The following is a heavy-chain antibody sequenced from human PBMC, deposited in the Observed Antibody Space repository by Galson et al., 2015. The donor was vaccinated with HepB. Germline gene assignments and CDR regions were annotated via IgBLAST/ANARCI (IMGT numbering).Heavy chain of an antibody. CDR1: GFTFDKYA. J-gene: IGHJ4*02. CDR3: AKEFTSTSCYFDF. D-gene: IGHD2-2*01. Sequence: SLRLSCAGSGFTFDKYAIHWVRQAPGKGLEWVAVISFDGNNKYYGDSVKGRFTISRDNSKNTLYLQMNSLRAEDTAVYYCAKEFTSTSCYFDFWGQGTLVTVSS. CDR2: ISFDGNNK. V-gene: IGHV3-30-3*01.